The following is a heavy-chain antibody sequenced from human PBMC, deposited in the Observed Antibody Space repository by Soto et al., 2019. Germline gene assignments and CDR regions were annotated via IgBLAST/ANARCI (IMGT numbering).Heavy chain of an antibody. CDR2: INPNSGGT. CDR3: ARYSSSLNQFDY. Sequence: ASVKVSCKASGYTFTGYYMHWVRQAPGQGLEWMGWINPNSGGTNYAQKFQGRVTMTRDTSISTAYMELSRLRSDDTAVYYCARYSSSLNQFDYWRQGTLVTVSS. V-gene: IGHV1-2*02. J-gene: IGHJ4*02. D-gene: IGHD6-13*01. CDR1: GYTFTGYY.